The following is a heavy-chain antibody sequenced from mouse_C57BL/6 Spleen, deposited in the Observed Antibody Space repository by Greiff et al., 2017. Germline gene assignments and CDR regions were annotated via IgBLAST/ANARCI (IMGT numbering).Heavy chain of an antibody. D-gene: IGHD2-2*01. V-gene: IGHV1-66*01. J-gene: IGHJ3*01. Sequence: QVQLQQSGPELVKPGASVKISCKASGYSFTSYYIHWVKQRPGQGLEWIGWIYPGSGNTKYNEKFKGKATLTADTSSSTAYMQLSSLTSEDSAVYYCAREKGIYYGYLAWFAYWGQGTLVTVSA. CDR1: GYSFTSYY. CDR3: AREKGIYYGYLAWFAY. CDR2: IYPGSGNT.